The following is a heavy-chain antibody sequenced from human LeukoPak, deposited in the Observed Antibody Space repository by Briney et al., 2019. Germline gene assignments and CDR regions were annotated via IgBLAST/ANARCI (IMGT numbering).Heavy chain of an antibody. CDR3: ARDRSSGSGSYASFDY. D-gene: IGHD3-10*01. Sequence: KPSETLSLTCAVYGGSFSGYYWSWIRQPPGKGLEWMGEINHSGSTNYNPSLKSRVTISVDTSKNEFSQKLSSVTAADTAVYYCARDRSSGSGSYASFDYWGQGTLVTVSS. J-gene: IGHJ4*02. V-gene: IGHV4-34*01. CDR2: INHSGST. CDR1: GGSFSGYY.